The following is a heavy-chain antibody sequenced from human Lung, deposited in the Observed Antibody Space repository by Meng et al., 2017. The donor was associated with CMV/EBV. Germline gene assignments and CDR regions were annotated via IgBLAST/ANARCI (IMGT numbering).Heavy chain of an antibody. V-gene: IGHV4-31*03. D-gene: IGHD5-24*01. J-gene: IGHJ4*02. Sequence: VQLQGSGPVPVKPSQALVPTCTVSVGSIGSGGYYLSWICQHPGKGLEWIGYIYYTGSTFYNPSLKSRVTISVDTSKNQFSLKLIPATAADTAVYYCAREAGRDGYATPKFDYWGQGTLVTVSS. CDR2: IYYTGST. CDR3: AREAGRDGYATPKFDY. CDR1: VGSIGSGGYY.